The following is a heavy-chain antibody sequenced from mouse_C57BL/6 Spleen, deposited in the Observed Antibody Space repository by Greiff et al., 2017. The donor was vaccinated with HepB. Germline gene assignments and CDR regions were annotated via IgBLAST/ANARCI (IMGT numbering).Heavy chain of an antibody. CDR1: GYAFSSYW. V-gene: IGHV1-80*01. Sequence: QVQLKQSGAELVKPGASVKTSCKASGYAFSSYWMNWVKQRPGKGLEWIGQIYPGDGDTNYNGKFKGKATLTADKSSSTAYMQLSSLTSEDSAVYFCARGRLYYYGSSLDYWGQGTTLTVSS. D-gene: IGHD1-1*01. J-gene: IGHJ2*01. CDR3: ARGRLYYYGSSLDY. CDR2: IYPGDGDT.